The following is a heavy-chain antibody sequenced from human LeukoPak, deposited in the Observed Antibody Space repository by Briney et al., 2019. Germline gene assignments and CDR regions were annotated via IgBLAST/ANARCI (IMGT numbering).Heavy chain of an antibody. D-gene: IGHD5-24*01. Sequence: SETLSLTCTVSGVAISSYYWSWIRQPPGKGLEWIGYIQYSGSSNYNSSLMSRVTISVDTSQNHFSLKVSSVTAADTAVYYCARGKRWLQSPFDYWGQGTLVTVSS. J-gene: IGHJ4*02. CDR3: ARGKRWLQSPFDY. CDR2: IQYSGSS. CDR1: GVAISSYY. V-gene: IGHV4-59*01.